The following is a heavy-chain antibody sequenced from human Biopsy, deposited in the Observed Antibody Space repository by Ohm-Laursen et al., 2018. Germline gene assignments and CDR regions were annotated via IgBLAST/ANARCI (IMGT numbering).Heavy chain of an antibody. CDR3: AREAIGYQLPCDD. CDR1: TGTFDSYG. Sequence: ASVKVSCKTSTGTFDSYGDTWVRQAPGQGLEWMGRIIPILRTTTYAPKFQGRVTFTADKSSSTAYLELSSLTSEDTAMFYCAREAIGYQLPCDDWGQGTLVTVSS. CDR2: IIPILRTT. D-gene: IGHD2-15*01. V-gene: IGHV1-69*04. J-gene: IGHJ4*02.